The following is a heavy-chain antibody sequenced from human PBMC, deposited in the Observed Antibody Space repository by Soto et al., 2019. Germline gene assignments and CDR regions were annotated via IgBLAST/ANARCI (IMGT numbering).Heavy chain of an antibody. CDR1: GFTCISNA. V-gene: IGHV3-23*01. Sequence: GGALRLSCGASGFTCISNAMSWGRKGPGKGLEWVSAIGGSGDSAYYADSVKGRFTISRDNSKNTLYLQMNSLRAEDTAVYYCAKSWGSFKTHFDYWGQGTLVTVSS. J-gene: IGHJ4*02. CDR2: IGGSGDSA. CDR3: AKSWGSFKTHFDY. D-gene: IGHD3-16*01.